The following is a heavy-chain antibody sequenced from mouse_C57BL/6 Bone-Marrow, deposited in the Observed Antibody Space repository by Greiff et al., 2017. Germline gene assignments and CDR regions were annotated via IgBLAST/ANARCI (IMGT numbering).Heavy chain of an antibody. CDR2: IDPSDSYT. J-gene: IGHJ4*01. V-gene: IGHV1-59*01. CDR3: ARAPITTLAMDY. D-gene: IGHD1-2*01. CDR1: GYTFTSYW. Sequence: VQLQQPGAELVRPGTSVKLSCKASGYTFTSYWMHWVKQRPGQGLEWIGVIDPSDSYTNYNQKFKGKATLTVDTSSSTAYMQLSSLTSEDSAVYYCARAPITTLAMDYWGQGTSVTVSS.